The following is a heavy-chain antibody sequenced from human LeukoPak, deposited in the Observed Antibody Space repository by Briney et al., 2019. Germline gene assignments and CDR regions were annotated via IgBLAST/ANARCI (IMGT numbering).Heavy chain of an antibody. CDR1: GGSISSGDYY. CDR2: IYYSGST. J-gene: IGHJ6*03. D-gene: IGHD2-2*01. Sequence: SETLSLTCTVSGGSISSGDYYWSRIRQPPGKGLEWIGYIYYSGSTYYNPSLKSRVTISVDTSKNQFSLKLSSVTAADTAVYYCAREAPDIVVVPAAFGDMDVWGKGTTVTVSS. CDR3: AREAPDIVVVPAAFGDMDV. V-gene: IGHV4-30-4*08.